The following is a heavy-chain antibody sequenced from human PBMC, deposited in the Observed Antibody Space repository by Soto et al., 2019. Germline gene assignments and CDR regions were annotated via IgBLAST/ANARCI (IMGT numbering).Heavy chain of an antibody. CDR1: GYTLTELS. J-gene: IGHJ4*02. CDR3: ATASGPHGKDSSGYCYFEY. CDR2: FDPEDGET. Sequence: ASVKVSCKVSGYTLTELSMHWVRQAPGKGLEWIGGFDPEDGETIYAQKYQGRVTMTEDTSTDTAYMELSSLRSEDRAVYYCATASGPHGKDSSGYCYFEYWGQVTLVTV. V-gene: IGHV1-24*01. D-gene: IGHD3-22*01.